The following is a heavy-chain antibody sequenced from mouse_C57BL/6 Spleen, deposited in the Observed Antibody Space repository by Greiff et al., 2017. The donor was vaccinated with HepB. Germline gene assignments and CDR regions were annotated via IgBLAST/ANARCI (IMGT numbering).Heavy chain of an antibody. CDR1: GYSFTGYY. J-gene: IGHJ1*03. V-gene: IGHV1-42*01. D-gene: IGHD1-1*01. CDR3: ARMYYYGSSHWYFDV. Sequence: VQLQQSGPELVKPGASVKISCKASGYSFTGYYMNWVKQSPEKSLEWIGKINPSTGGTTYNQKFKAKATLTVDKSSSTAYMQLKSLTSEDSAVYYCARMYYYGSSHWYFDVWGTGTTVTVSS. CDR2: INPSTGGT.